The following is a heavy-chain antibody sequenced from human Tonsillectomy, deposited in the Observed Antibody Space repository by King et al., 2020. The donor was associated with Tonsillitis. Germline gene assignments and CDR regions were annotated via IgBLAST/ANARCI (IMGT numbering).Heavy chain of an antibody. CDR3: ARVPGWYPTPPSDY. CDR2: INHSGST. CDR1: GGSFSGYY. V-gene: IGHV4-34*01. Sequence: VQLPQWGAGLLKPSETLSLTCAVYGGSFSGYYWSWIRQPPGKGLEWIGEINHSGSTNYNPSLKSRVTISVDTSKNQFSLKLSSVTAADTAVYYCARVPGWYPTPPSDYWGQGTLVTVSS. D-gene: IGHD6-19*01. J-gene: IGHJ4*02.